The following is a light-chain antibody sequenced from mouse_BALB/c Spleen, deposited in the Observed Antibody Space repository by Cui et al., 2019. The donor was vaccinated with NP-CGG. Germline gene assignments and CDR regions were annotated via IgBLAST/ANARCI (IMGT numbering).Light chain of an antibody. J-gene: IGLJ1*01. CDR3: ALWYSNHWV. CDR2: GTN. V-gene: IGLV1*01. Sequence: QALLIQDFALTTSPGETVTLTCRSSTGAVTTSNYANWVQEKPDHLFTGLIGGTNNRTPGVPARFSGSLIGDKAALTITGAQTEDEAIYFCALWYSNHWVFGGGTKLTVL. CDR1: TGAVTTSNY.